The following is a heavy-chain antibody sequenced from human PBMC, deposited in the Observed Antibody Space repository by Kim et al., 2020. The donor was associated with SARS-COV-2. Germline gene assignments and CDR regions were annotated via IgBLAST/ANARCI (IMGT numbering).Heavy chain of an antibody. CDR1: GFTFSNFP. D-gene: IGHD3-9*01. Sequence: GGSLRLSCAASGFTFSNFPMNWVRQAPGKGPEWLSGVTGSGDYADYADSVKGRFAIPRDNSKNTLYLQMNSLRAEDTAVYYCARKFSTGNYPLDYWGQGTPVTVSS. J-gene: IGHJ4*02. CDR3: ARKFSTGNYPLDY. V-gene: IGHV3-23*01. CDR2: VTGSGDYA.